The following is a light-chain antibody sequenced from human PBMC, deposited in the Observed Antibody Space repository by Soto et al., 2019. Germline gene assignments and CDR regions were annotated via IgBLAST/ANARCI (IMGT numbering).Light chain of an antibody. CDR1: QSVSSY. CDR2: DAS. J-gene: IGKJ5*01. CDR3: QQYGTSEII. Sequence: EIVLTQSPATLSLSPGERATLSCRASQSVSSYLAWYQQKPGQAPRLLIYDASNRATGIPARFSGSGSGTEFPLTISRLETEDFAVFYCQQYGTSEIIFGQGTRLEIK. V-gene: IGKV3-11*01.